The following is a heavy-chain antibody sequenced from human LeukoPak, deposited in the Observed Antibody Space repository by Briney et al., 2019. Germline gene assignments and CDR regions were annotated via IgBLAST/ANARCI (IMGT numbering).Heavy chain of an antibody. CDR2: ISTNTGNP. D-gene: IGHD6-19*01. J-gene: IGHJ6*02. Sequence: ASVKVSCQASGYTFTSYDMNWVRQAPGQGLEWLGWISTNTGNPTYAQGFTGRFVFSLDTSVSTAYLQISSLKAEDTAVYYCARDRPREQWLVRYYYYGMDVWGQGTTVTVSS. CDR1: GYTFTSYD. CDR3: ARDRPREQWLVRYYYYGMDV. V-gene: IGHV7-4-1*02.